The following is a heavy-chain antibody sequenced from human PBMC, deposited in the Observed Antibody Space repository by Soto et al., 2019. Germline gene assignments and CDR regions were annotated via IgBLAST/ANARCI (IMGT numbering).Heavy chain of an antibody. CDR3: ARATPPVADHSSIAAPTFAY. V-gene: IGHV3-53*02. CDR2: IYSGGST. D-gene: IGHD6-6*01. J-gene: IGHJ4*02. Sequence: EVQLVETGGGLIQPGGSLRLSCAASGFTVSSNYMSWVRQAPGKGLEWVSVIYSGGSTYYADSVKGRFTISRDNSKNTLSLQMHSLRAEDTAVYYCARATPPVADHSSIAAPTFAYWGQGTLVTVSS. CDR1: GFTVSSNY.